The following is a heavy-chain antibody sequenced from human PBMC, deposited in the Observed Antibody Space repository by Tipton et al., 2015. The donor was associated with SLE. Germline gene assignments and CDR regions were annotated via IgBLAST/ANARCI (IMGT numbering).Heavy chain of an antibody. V-gene: IGHV4-61*02. J-gene: IGHJ6*03. CDR3: ARGHGDPDYMDV. CDR1: GGSISSGSYY. Sequence: TLSLTCTVSGGSISSGSYYWSWIRQPAGKGLEWIGRIYTSGSTNYNPSLKSRVTISVDRSKNQFSLKLNSVTAADTAVYYCARGHGDPDYMDVWGKGTTVTVSS. CDR2: IYTSGST.